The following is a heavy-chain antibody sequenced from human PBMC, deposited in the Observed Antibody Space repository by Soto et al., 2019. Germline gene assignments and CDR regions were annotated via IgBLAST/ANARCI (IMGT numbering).Heavy chain of an antibody. CDR1: GYTFTSYD. J-gene: IGHJ5*02. D-gene: IGHD6-6*01. Sequence: ASVKVSCKASGYTFTSYDINWVRQATGQGLEWMGCMNPNSGNTGYAQNFQGRVTMTRNTSISTAYMELSSLRSEDTAVYDCARDTEYSSSSHWFDPWGQGTLVTVSS. V-gene: IGHV1-8*01. CDR3: ARDTEYSSSSHWFDP. CDR2: MNPNSGNT.